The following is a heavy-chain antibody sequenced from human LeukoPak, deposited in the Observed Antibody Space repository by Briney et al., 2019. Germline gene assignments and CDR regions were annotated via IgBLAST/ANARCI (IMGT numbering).Heavy chain of an antibody. Sequence: GASVKVSCKASGHTFSGYYLHWVRQAPGQGLEWMGWINPDSGGTNYAQKFQGRVTVTRDTSISTAYMELRRLKSDDTAVYYCARDFRVATEYNWFDPWGQGTLVTVSS. CDR1: GHTFSGYY. CDR2: INPDSGGT. V-gene: IGHV1-2*02. CDR3: ARDFRVATEYNWFDP. J-gene: IGHJ5*02. D-gene: IGHD3-3*01.